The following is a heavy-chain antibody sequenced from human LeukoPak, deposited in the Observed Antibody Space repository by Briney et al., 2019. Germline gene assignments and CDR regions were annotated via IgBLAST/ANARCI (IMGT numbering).Heavy chain of an antibody. V-gene: IGHV5-51*01. CDR3: ARRDYDILTGQSQDAFDI. Sequence: GESLKISCKGSGYSFATYWIGWVRQMPGKGLEWMGITYPGDSDTRYSPSFQGQVTISADKSISTAYLQWSSLKASDTAMYYCARRDYDILTGQSQDAFDIWGQGTMVTVSS. D-gene: IGHD3-9*01. CDR1: GYSFATYW. CDR2: TYPGDSDT. J-gene: IGHJ3*02.